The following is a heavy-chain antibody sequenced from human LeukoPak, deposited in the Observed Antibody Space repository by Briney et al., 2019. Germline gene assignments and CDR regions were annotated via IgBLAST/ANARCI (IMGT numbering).Heavy chain of an antibody. Sequence: GGSLRLSCAASGFTFSNAWMTWVRQAPGKGLEWVGLIKTKTDGGTTDYGAPVKGRFTISRDDSKNTLYLQMNSLRTDDTAVYYCWGITDTDGFDPWGQGTLVTVSS. CDR2: IKTKTDGGTT. CDR1: GFTFSNAW. V-gene: IGHV3-15*01. J-gene: IGHJ5*02. D-gene: IGHD7-27*01. CDR3: WGITDTDGFDP.